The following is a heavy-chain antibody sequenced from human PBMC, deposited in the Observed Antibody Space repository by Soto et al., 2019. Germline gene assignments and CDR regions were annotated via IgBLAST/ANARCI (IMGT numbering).Heavy chain of an antibody. Sequence: EVQLVESGGGLVQPGGSLRLSCAASGFTFSSYSMNWVRQAPGKGREWVSYISSSSSTIYYADSVKGRFTISRDNAKNSLYLQMNSLRAEDTAVYYCARDFTIFGVVVNDYWCQGTLVTVSS. V-gene: IGHV3-48*01. D-gene: IGHD3-3*01. CDR2: ISSSSSTI. CDR3: ARDFTIFGVVVNDY. CDR1: GFTFSSYS. J-gene: IGHJ4*02.